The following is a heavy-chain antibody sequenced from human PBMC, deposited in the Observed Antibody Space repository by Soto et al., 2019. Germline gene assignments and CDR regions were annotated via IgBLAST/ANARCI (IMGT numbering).Heavy chain of an antibody. CDR1: GGSISGYY. CDR3: ARDFLSYSGTDCYYTDA. Sequence: SETLFLTCTVSGGSISGYYWSWIRQPPGKGLEWIGYMYNTGSTVYNPSFKSRVTISVDTSKNQFSLKLNSVTAADTAVYYCARDFLSYSGTDCYYTDAWGEGTTVTV. D-gene: IGHD3-10*01. V-gene: IGHV4-59*01. J-gene: IGHJ6*03. CDR2: MYNTGST.